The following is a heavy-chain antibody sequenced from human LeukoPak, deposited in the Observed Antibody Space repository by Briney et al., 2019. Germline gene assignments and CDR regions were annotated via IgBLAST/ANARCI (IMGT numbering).Heavy chain of an antibody. D-gene: IGHD3-16*01. J-gene: IGHJ6*02. Sequence: GGSLRPSCAASGFTFSSYGMHWVRQAPGKGLEWVAVIWYDGSNKYYADSVKGRFTISRDNSKNTLYLQMNSLRAEDTAVYYCARDPMGYYYYGMDVWGQGTTVTVSS. V-gene: IGHV3-33*01. CDR1: GFTFSSYG. CDR2: IWYDGSNK. CDR3: ARDPMGYYYYGMDV.